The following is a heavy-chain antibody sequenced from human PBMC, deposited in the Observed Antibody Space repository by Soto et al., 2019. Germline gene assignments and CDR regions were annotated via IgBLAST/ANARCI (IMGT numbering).Heavy chain of an antibody. V-gene: IGHV1-69*02. CDR3: GRGLGGGWYYFDY. CDR2: IIPILGIA. J-gene: IGHJ4*02. CDR1: GGTFSSYT. Sequence: SVKVSCKASGGTFSSYTISWVRQAPGQGLEWMGRIIPILGIANYAQKFQGRVTITADKSTSTAYMELSSLRSEDTAVYYCGRGLGGGWYYFDYWGPGTLVTV. D-gene: IGHD6-19*01.